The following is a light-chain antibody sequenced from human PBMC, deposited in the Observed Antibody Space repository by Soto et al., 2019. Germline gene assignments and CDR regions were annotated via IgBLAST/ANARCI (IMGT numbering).Light chain of an antibody. CDR1: QGISTW. CDR3: QQANSFPIT. CDR2: GAS. V-gene: IGKV1-12*01. J-gene: IGKJ5*01. Sequence: DIQLTQSPSTLSGSVGDRVTLTCRASQGISTWLAWYQQKAGKAPNLLIYGASNLHSGVPSRFSGSGSGTNFTLTISSLQPEDFATCYCQQANSFPITFGQGTRLEI.